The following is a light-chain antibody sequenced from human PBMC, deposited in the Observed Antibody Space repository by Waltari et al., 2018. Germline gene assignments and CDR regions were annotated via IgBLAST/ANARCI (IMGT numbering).Light chain of an antibody. J-gene: IGKJ2*01. V-gene: IGKV4-1*01. CDR3: QQHYSTPYT. Sequence: DIVMTQSPDSLTVSLGGRATINRKSSQSIFQSSYNKNYLAWYQQRPGQPPKLLIYWASTRVSGVPDRFAGSGSGTDFTLTISSLQAEDVAVYYCQQHYSTPYTFGQGTKLEIK. CDR2: WAS. CDR1: QSIFQSSYNKNY.